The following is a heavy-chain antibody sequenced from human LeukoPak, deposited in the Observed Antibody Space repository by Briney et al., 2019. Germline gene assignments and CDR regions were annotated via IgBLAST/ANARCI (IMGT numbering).Heavy chain of an antibody. V-gene: IGHV3-53*01. D-gene: IGHD2-2*03. Sequence: GGSLRLSCAASGFTVSSNYMSWVRQAPGKGLEWVSVIYSGGSTYYADSVKGRFTISRDDSKNTAYLQMNSLKTEDTAVYYCTRLDIVVVPAARRRDPDYYYYYGMDVWGQGTTVTVSS. CDR1: GFTVSSNY. J-gene: IGHJ6*02. CDR2: IYSGGST. CDR3: TRLDIVVVPAARRRDPDYYYYYGMDV.